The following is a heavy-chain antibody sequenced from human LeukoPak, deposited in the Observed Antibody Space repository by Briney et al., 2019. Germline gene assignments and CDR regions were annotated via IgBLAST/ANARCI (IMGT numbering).Heavy chain of an antibody. Sequence: GGSLRLSCAASGFTFSNYGMSWVRQAPGKGLEWVSAISDSGGSTYYADSVKGRFTISRDNSKNTLYLQMNSLRAEDTAVYYCARDRLLYLDYWGQGTPVTVSS. CDR2: ISDSGGST. D-gene: IGHD2-21*02. V-gene: IGHV3-23*01. CDR3: ARDRLLYLDY. J-gene: IGHJ4*02. CDR1: GFTFSNYG.